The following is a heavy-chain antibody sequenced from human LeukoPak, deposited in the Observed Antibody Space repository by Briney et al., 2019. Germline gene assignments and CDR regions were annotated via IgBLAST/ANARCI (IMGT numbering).Heavy chain of an antibody. Sequence: GGSLRLSCAASGFTFSSYWMSWVRQAPGEGLEWVANIKQDGSEKYYVDSVKGRFTISRDNAKNSLYLQMNSLRAEDTAVYYCARAPDEYGDYGFDYWGQGTLVTVSS. CDR2: IKQDGSEK. CDR3: ARAPDEYGDYGFDY. J-gene: IGHJ4*02. D-gene: IGHD4-17*01. CDR1: GFTFSSYW. V-gene: IGHV3-7*01.